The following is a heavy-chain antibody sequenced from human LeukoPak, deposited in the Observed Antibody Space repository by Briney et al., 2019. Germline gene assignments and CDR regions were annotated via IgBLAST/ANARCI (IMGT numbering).Heavy chain of an antibody. CDR3: ATEYSVFAFDI. Sequence: GGSLRLSCAASGFIFSDAWLSWVRQAPWKGLEWVGRIKRKSAGGTIDYGAPVKGRFTISRDDSKNTLYLQMNSLKTEDTAIYYCATEYSVFAFDIWGQGTVVTVSS. D-gene: IGHD5-12*01. CDR2: IKRKSAGGTI. J-gene: IGHJ3*02. V-gene: IGHV3-15*01. CDR1: GFIFSDAW.